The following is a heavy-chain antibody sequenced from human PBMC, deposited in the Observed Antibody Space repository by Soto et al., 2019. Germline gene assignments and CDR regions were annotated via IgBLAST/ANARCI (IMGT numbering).Heavy chain of an antibody. CDR2: ISYDGTNK. CDR1: GFTFNTYG. CDR3: ARDPFIAAAGPYYFDY. Sequence: QAQLVESGGGVVQPGTSLRLSCAASGFTFNTYGMHWVRQAPGKGLEWVAFISYDGTNKYYVDSVKGRFTISRDNSKNTLYLQMNSLRAEDTAVYYCARDPFIAAAGPYYFDYWGQGTLVTVSS. V-gene: IGHV3-30*03. J-gene: IGHJ4*02. D-gene: IGHD6-13*01.